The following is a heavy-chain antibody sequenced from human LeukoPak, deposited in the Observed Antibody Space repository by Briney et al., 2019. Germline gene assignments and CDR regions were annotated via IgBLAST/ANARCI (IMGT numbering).Heavy chain of an antibody. D-gene: IGHD6-13*01. Sequence: GGSLRLSCAASGFNFNTYTMNWVRQAPGKGLEWVSSISSDSSYIYYADAVHGRFTVSRDNAKYSLYLQMNSLRAEDTAVYYCAREVKAAAGTLGYWGQGTLVTVSS. V-gene: IGHV3-21*01. CDR3: AREVKAAAGTLGY. J-gene: IGHJ4*02. CDR1: GFNFNTYT. CDR2: ISSDSSYI.